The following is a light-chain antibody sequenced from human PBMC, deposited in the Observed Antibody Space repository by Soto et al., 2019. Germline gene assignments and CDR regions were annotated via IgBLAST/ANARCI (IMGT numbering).Light chain of an antibody. CDR2: GTS. V-gene: IGKV3-20*01. CDR1: QSVSSTY. CDR3: QQYGTSPYT. Sequence: EIVLTQSPGTLSLSPGQRATLSCRASQSVSSTYLAWYQQKPGQAPRLLIYGTSIRATGIPDRFSGSGSGTGFTLTISRLESEDFAVYSCQQYGTSPYTFGQGTKLEIK. J-gene: IGKJ2*01.